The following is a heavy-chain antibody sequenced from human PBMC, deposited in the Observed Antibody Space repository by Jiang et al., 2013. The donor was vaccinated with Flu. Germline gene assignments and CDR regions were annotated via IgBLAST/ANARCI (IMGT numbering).Heavy chain of an antibody. J-gene: IGHJ4*02. Sequence: SLRISCKGSGYSFTNYWITWVRQMPGKGLEWMGRIDPSDSYTNYSPSFQGHVTISVDKSISTAYLQWSSLKASDTAMYYCARRLSGNYDFWGQGTLVTVSS. CDR1: GYSFTNYW. CDR2: IDPSDSYT. CDR3: ARRLSGNYDF. D-gene: IGHD1-26*01. V-gene: IGHV5-10-1*01.